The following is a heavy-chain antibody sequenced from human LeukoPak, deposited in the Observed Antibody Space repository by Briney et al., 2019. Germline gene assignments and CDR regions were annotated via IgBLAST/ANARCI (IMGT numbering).Heavy chain of an antibody. Sequence: PGGSLRLSCAASGFTFSSYAMSWVRQAPGKGLEWVSTISGSGGGIYYADSVKGRFTISRDNSKNTLYLQMNSLRAEDTAVYYCAKDKIRSFPTRTREYSGYDGSVAFDIWGQGTMVTVSS. J-gene: IGHJ3*02. CDR2: ISGSGGGI. CDR3: AKDKIRSFPTRTREYSGYDGSVAFDI. V-gene: IGHV3-23*01. CDR1: GFTFSSYA. D-gene: IGHD5-12*01.